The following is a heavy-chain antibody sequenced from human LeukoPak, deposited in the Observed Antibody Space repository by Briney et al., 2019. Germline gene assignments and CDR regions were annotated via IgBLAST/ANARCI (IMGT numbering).Heavy chain of an antibody. CDR1: GFTFSSYA. Sequence: GGSLRLSCAASGFTFSSYAMSWVRQVPGKGLEWVSAISGSGGSTYYADSVKGRFTISRDNSKNTLYLQMNSLRAEDTAVYYCANELTYGDYHDYWGQGTLVTVSS. D-gene: IGHD4-17*01. V-gene: IGHV3-23*01. CDR3: ANELTYGDYHDY. J-gene: IGHJ4*02. CDR2: ISGSGGST.